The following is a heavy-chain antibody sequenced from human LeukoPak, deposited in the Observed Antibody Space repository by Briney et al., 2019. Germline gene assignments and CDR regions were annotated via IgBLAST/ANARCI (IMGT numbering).Heavy chain of an antibody. CDR1: GFTFSSYS. D-gene: IGHD7-27*01. V-gene: IGHV3-48*01. Sequence: QPGGSLRLSCAASGFTFSSYSMNWVRQAPGKGLEWVSYISSSSSTIYYADSVRGRFTISRDNAKNSLYLQMNSLRGEDTAVYYCGRKTGGSLDIWGQGTMVTVSS. CDR3: GRKTGGSLDI. J-gene: IGHJ3*02. CDR2: ISSSSSTI.